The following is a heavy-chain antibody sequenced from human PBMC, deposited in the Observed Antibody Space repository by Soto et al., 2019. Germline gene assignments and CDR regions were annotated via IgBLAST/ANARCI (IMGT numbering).Heavy chain of an antibody. CDR1: GGSISSGGYY. D-gene: IGHD3-10*01. J-gene: IGHJ4*02. CDR3: ARAIGYGSGSYYNGAYYFDY. V-gene: IGHV4-31*03. Sequence: PSETLSLTCTVSGGSISSGGYYWSWIRQHPGKGLEWIGYIYYSGSTYYNPSLKSRVTISVDTSKNQFSLKLSSVTAADTAVYYCARAIGYGSGSYYNGAYYFDYWGQGTLATVSS. CDR2: IYYSGST.